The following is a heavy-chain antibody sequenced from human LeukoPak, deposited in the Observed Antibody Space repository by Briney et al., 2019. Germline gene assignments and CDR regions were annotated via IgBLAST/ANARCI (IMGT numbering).Heavy chain of an antibody. CDR2: INPNNGAT. CDR3: ARGLHGDYVPDFDY. Sequence: ASMKVSCKASGYTFTGYYMYWVRQAPGQGLEWMAWINPNNGATNYAQKFQGRVTMARDTSISTAYMELSRLRSDDTAVYYCARGLHGDYVPDFDYWGQGTLVTVSS. J-gene: IGHJ4*02. CDR1: GYTFTGYY. D-gene: IGHD4-17*01. V-gene: IGHV1-2*02.